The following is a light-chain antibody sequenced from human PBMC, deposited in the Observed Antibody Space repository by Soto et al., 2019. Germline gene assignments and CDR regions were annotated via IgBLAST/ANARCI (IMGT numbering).Light chain of an antibody. V-gene: IGKV1-5*03. CDR1: QRIDTW. Sequence: DIQMTQSPSTLSAFVGDRVTFTCRASQRIDTWLAWYQQKPGTAPKLLIYKATILQSGVPSRFSGSGSGTEFTLAISSLQPDDFATYYCQQYETFSPWTFGQGTKVDIK. J-gene: IGKJ1*01. CDR3: QQYETFSPWT. CDR2: KAT.